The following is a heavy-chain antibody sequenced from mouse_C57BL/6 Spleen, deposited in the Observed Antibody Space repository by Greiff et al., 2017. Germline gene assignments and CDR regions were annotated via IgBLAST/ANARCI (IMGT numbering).Heavy chain of an antibody. CDR2: INPNNGGT. CDR1: GYTFTDYN. V-gene: IGHV1-18*01. CDR3: ARGRSGYEDAMDY. D-gene: IGHD1-2*01. Sequence: EVQLQQSGPELVKPGASVKIPCKASGYTFTDYNMDWVKQSHGKSLEWIGDINPNNGGTIYNQKFKGKATLTVDKSSSTAYMELRSLTSEDTAVYYCARGRSGYEDAMDYWGQGTSVTVSS. J-gene: IGHJ4*01.